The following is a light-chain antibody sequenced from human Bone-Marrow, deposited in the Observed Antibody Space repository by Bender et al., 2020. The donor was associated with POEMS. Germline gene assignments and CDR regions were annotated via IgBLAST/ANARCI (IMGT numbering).Light chain of an antibody. CDR3: CSYVNRKII. CDR1: SDDVRSPTL. J-gene: IGLJ2*01. V-gene: IGLV2-23*02. CDR2: EVT. Sequence: QSALTQPASVSGSPGQSITMSCSVISDDVRSPTLVSWYQLHPGKVPKLVIYEVTKRPSGVSDRFSGSKAGNTASLTISGLQADDEAYYCCCSYVNRKIIFGGGTKLTVL.